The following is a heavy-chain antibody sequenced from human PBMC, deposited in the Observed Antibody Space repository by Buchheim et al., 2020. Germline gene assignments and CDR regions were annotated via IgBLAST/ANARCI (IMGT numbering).Heavy chain of an antibody. J-gene: IGHJ1*01. D-gene: IGHD2-15*01. CDR1: GFTFENAW. Sequence: EVQLVESGGGLVKPGGSLRVSCAVSGFTFENAWMSWVRQAPGKGLEWVGRIKGKIDGGKTDYPAPLKGRFTISRDDSKNTLYLQMTSLKIEDTAVYYCTTLGYCGGVSCQHWGQGTL. CDR3: TTLGYCGGVSCQH. V-gene: IGHV3-15*01. CDR2: IKGKIDGGKT.